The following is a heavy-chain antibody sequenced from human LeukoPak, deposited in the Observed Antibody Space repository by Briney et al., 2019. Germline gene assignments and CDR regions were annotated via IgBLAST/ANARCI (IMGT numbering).Heavy chain of an antibody. CDR2: IYRSGTT. J-gene: IGHJ4*02. Sequence: SETLSLTCAVSGYSITSSSWWGWILQPPGKGLEWIGYIYRSGTTYYNPSLQSRVTMSVDTSNNQFSLKLSSVTAVDTAVYYCARKENVYHYFDYWSQGTLVTVSS. CDR3: ARKENVYHYFDY. V-gene: IGHV4-28*01. D-gene: IGHD3-10*02. CDR1: GYSITSSSW.